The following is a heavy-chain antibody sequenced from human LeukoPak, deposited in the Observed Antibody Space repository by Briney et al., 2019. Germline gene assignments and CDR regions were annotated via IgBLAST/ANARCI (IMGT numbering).Heavy chain of an antibody. V-gene: IGHV1-2*02. Sequence: ASVKVSCKGSGYIFTGYYMHWMRQAPGQGLEWMGWISPNSGDTYYAERFQGRVTMTRDTSISTAYMELSRLRSDDTAIYYCAGSLWSQSPTPNYWGQGTLVTVSS. J-gene: IGHJ4*02. CDR2: ISPNSGDT. D-gene: IGHD2-21*01. CDR1: GYIFTGYY. CDR3: AGSLWSQSPTPNY.